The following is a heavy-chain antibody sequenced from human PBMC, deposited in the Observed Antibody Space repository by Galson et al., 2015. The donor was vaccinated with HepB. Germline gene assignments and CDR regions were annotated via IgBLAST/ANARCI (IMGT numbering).Heavy chain of an antibody. CDR2: MNPNSGNT. CDR3: ARGVRNYLYSDN. J-gene: IGHJ4*02. CDR1: GYTFSSYD. V-gene: IGHV1-8*01. D-gene: IGHD1-7*01. Sequence: SVKVSCKAFGYTFSSYDVTCVRQASGQGLEWMGWMNPNSGNTGYAPEFQDRVTMTGDTSMSTAYMELSSLRSEDTAVYYCARGVRNYLYSDNWGQGTLVTVSS.